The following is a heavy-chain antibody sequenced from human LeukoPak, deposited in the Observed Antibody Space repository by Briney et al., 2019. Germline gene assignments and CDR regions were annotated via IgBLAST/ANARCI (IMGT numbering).Heavy chain of an antibody. V-gene: IGHV4-59*01. Sequence: SETLSLTRTVSGGSISSYYWSWIRQPPGKGLEWIGYIYYSGSTNYNPSLKSRVTISVDTSKNQFSLKLSSVTAADTAVYYCARGGIAVAEDAFDIWGQGTMVTVSS. CDR3: ARGGIAVAEDAFDI. CDR2: IYYSGST. J-gene: IGHJ3*02. D-gene: IGHD6-19*01. CDR1: GGSISSYY.